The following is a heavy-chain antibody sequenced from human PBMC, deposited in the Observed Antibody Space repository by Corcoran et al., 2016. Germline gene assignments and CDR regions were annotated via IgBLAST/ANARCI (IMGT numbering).Heavy chain of an antibody. CDR1: GGSISSYY. CDR3: ARGAGPSD. V-gene: IGHV4-59*01. CDR2: IYYSGST. Sequence: QVQLQESGPGLVKPSETLSLTCTVSGGSISSYYWSWIRQPPGKGLEWIGYIYYSGSTNYNPSLKSRVTISVDTSKNQFSLKLSSVTAADTAVYYCARGAGPSDWGQGTLVTVSS. J-gene: IGHJ4*02.